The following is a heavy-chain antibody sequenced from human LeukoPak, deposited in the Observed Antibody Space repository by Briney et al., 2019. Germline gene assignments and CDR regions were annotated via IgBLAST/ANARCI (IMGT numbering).Heavy chain of an antibody. D-gene: IGHD2-15*01. CDR2: INHSGST. J-gene: IGHJ4*02. V-gene: IGHV4-34*01. CDR3: ARSGMGLPLDY. CDR1: GGSFSGYY. Sequence: SETLSLTCAVYGGSFSGYYWNWIRQPPGKGLEWIGEINHSGSTNYNPSLKSRVTISVDTSKNQFSLKLSSVTAADTAVYYCARSGMGLPLDYWGQGTLVTVSS.